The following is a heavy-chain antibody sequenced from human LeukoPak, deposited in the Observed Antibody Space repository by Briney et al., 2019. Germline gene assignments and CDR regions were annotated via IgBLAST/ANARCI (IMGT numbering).Heavy chain of an antibody. CDR1: GFAFSSYG. D-gene: IGHD3-3*01. V-gene: IGHV3-30*02. CDR3: ARGGHITIFGVLIDY. J-gene: IGHJ4*02. Sequence: GGSLRLSCAASGFAFSSYGMHWIRQAPGKGPEWVTFIRFDGSKKYYADSVKGRFTISRDSSNNTLYLQINSLRAEDTAVYYCARGGHITIFGVLIDYWGQGTLVTVSS. CDR2: IRFDGSKK.